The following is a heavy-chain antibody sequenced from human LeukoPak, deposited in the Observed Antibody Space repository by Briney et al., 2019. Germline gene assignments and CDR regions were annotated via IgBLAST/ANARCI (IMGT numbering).Heavy chain of an antibody. Sequence: PGRSLRLSCAASGFTFSSYAMHWVRQAPGKGLEWVAVISYDGSNKYYADSVKGRFTISRDNSKNTLYLQMGSLRAEDMAVYYCARGSYGDYFGLFDYWGQGTLVTVSS. D-gene: IGHD4-17*01. V-gene: IGHV3-30-3*01. CDR2: ISYDGSNK. J-gene: IGHJ4*02. CDR1: GFTFSSYA. CDR3: ARGSYGDYFGLFDY.